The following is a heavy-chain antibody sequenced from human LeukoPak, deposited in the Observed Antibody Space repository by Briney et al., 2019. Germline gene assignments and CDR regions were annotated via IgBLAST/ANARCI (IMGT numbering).Heavy chain of an antibody. CDR2: INHSGST. J-gene: IGHJ5*02. D-gene: IGHD2-2*01. CDR1: GGSFSGYY. V-gene: IGHV4-34*01. CDR3: ARAGDCSSTSCYPEYNWFDP. Sequence: SETLSLTCAVYGGSFSGYYWSWIRQPPGKGLEWIGEINHSGSTNYSPSLKSRVTISVDTSKNQFSLKLSSVTAADTAVYYCARAGDCSSTSCYPEYNWFDPWGQGTLVTVSS.